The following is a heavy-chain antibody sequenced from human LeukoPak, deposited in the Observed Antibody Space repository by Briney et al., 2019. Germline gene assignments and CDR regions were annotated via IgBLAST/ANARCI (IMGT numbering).Heavy chain of an antibody. J-gene: IGHJ4*02. CDR2: ISYDGSNE. V-gene: IGHV3-30*04. CDR1: GFTLSSYV. CDR3: ARNSSWYGVS. Sequence: PGGSLRLSCAASGFTLSSYVIHWVRQAPGKGREGVAIISYDGSNEYYAESVKGRFTISRDNSKNTLYLQLNSLRGDDTAVYYCARNSSWYGVSWGQGTLVTVSS. D-gene: IGHD6-13*01.